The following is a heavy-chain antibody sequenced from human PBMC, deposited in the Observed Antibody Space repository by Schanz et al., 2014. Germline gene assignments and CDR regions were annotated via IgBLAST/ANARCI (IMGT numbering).Heavy chain of an antibody. CDR1: GFTLSSYA. CDR3: ARDRGYCSGGTCYDYYYYGLDV. Sequence: QVQLVESGGGVVQPGRSLRLSCAAYGFTLSSYAIHWVRQAPGKGLEWVAVISYDGSNKYYADSVKGRFTISRDNSKNTLYLQMNPLRAEDTAVYYCARDRGYCSGGTCYDYYYYGLDVWGQGTTVTVSS. V-gene: IGHV3-30-3*01. J-gene: IGHJ6*02. D-gene: IGHD2-15*01. CDR2: ISYDGSNK.